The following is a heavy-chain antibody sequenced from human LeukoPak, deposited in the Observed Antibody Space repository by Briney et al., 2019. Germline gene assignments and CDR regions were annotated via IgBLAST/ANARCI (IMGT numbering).Heavy chain of an antibody. V-gene: IGHV1-46*01. CDR1: GYTFTIYY. J-gene: IGHJ5*02. D-gene: IGHD3-3*01. CDR2: INPSGGIT. Sequence: ASVKVSCKASGYTFTIYYMRWVRQAPGQGLEWMGIINPSGGITSYAQKFQGRVTMTRDTSTSTVYMDLSSLRSEDTAVYYCARAPADFWSGYSGWFDPWGQGTLVTVSS. CDR3: ARAPADFWSGYSGWFDP.